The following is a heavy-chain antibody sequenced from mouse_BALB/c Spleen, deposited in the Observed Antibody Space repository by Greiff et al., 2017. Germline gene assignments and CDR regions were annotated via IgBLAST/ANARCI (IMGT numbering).Heavy chain of an antibody. D-gene: IGHD2-14*01. CDR2: IRNKANGYTT. CDR1: GFTFTDYY. J-gene: IGHJ4*01. CDR3: ARERYGALDY. Sequence: EVKLMESGGGLVQPGGSLRLSCATSGFTFTDYYMSWVRQPPGKALEWLGFIRNKANGYTTEYSASVKGRFTISRDNSQSILYLQMNTLRAEDSATYYGARERYGALDYWGQGTSVTVSS. V-gene: IGHV7-3*02.